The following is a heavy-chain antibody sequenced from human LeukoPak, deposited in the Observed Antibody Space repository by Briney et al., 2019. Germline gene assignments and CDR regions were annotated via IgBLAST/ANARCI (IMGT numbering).Heavy chain of an antibody. CDR1: GGSISSGGYY. CDR2: IYYSGST. CDR3: AGSSGYYYVNY. D-gene: IGHD3-22*01. J-gene: IGHJ4*02. V-gene: IGHV4-31*03. Sequence: SETLSLTCTVSGGSISSGGYYWSWIRQHPGKGLEWIGYIYYSGSTYYNPSRKSRITISVDTSKNQFSLKLSSVTAADTAVYYCAGSSGYYYVNYWGQGTLVTVSS.